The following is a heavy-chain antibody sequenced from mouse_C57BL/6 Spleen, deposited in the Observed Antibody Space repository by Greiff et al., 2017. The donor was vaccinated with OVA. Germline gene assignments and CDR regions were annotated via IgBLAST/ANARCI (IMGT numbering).Heavy chain of an antibody. V-gene: IGHV1-42*01. J-gene: IGHJ2*01. Sequence: EVQLHQSGPELVKPGASVKISCKASGYSFTGYYMNWVKQSPEKSLEWIGEINPSTGGTTYNQKFKAKATLTVDKSSSTAYMQLKSLTSEDSAVYYCARSSNWDSYYFDYWGQGTTLTVSS. D-gene: IGHD4-1*02. CDR1: GYSFTGYY. CDR2: INPSTGGT. CDR3: ARSSNWDSYYFDY.